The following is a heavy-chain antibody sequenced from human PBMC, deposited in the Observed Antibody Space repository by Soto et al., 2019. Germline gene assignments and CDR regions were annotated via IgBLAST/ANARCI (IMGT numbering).Heavy chain of an antibody. D-gene: IGHD6-19*01. CDR1: GGNIGSGGYS. CDR2: ISHSGST. CDR3: ARGGLLPDY. Sequence: THSLTSTVSGGNIGSGGYSWSWIRQPPGKGLEWIGYISHSGSTYYNPSLKSRVTISVDRSKNQFSLKLSSVTAADTAVYYCARGGLLPDYWGQGTLVTVSS. V-gene: IGHV4-30-2*01. J-gene: IGHJ4*02.